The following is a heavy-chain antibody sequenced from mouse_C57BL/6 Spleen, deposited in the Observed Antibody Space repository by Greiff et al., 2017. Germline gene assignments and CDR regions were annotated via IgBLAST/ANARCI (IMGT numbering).Heavy chain of an antibody. CDR2: INPNNGGT. Sequence: EVQLQQSGPELVKPGASVKMSCKASGYTFTDYNMHWVKQSHGKILEWIGYINPNNGGTSYNQKFKGKATLTVNKSSSTAYMELRSLTSEDSAVYYCARFDYGSSRSWFGYWGEGTLVTVS. V-gene: IGHV1-22*01. CDR3: ARFDYGSSRSWFGY. D-gene: IGHD1-1*01. J-gene: IGHJ3*01. CDR1: GYTFTDYN.